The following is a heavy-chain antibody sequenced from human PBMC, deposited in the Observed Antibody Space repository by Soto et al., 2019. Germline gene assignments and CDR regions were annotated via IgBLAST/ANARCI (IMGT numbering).Heavy chain of an antibody. V-gene: IGHV3-23*01. J-gene: IGHJ6*02. CDR1: GFTFSNYA. CDR3: AKLHFWSGPRSGYGMDV. CDR2: ISGSVGST. Sequence: GGSLRLSCAASGFTFSNYAINWVRQSPGKGLEWVSVISGSVGSTYYADSVKGRFTITRDNSKNTLYLQMNSLRAEDTAVYYCAKLHFWSGPRSGYGMDVWGQGTTVTVSS. D-gene: IGHD3-3*02.